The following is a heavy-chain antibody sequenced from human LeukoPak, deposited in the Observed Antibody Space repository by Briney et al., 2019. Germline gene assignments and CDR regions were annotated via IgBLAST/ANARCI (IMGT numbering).Heavy chain of an antibody. D-gene: IGHD2-21*02. CDR3: TRHRPLPYTNCGGDCYLFD. J-gene: IGHJ4*02. Sequence: GGSLRLSCAASGFTFSSYWMHWVRQASGKGLEWVGRIRSKANSYATAYAASVKGRFTISRDDSKNTAYLQMNSLKTEDTAVYYCTRHRPLPYTNCGGDCYLFDWGQGTLVTVSS. CDR2: IRSKANSYAT. V-gene: IGHV3-73*01. CDR1: GFTFSSYW.